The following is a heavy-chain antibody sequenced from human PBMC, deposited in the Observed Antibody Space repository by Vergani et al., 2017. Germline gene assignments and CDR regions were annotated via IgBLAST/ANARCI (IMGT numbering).Heavy chain of an antibody. CDR1: GGSFSGYY. D-gene: IGHD3-16*02. J-gene: IGHJ5*02. CDR2: INHSGST. V-gene: IGHV4-34*01. CDR3: ARGAPYVWGSYRSPYNWFDP. Sequence: QVQLQQWGAGLLKPSETLSLTCAVYGGSFSGYYWSWIRQPPGKGLEWIGEINHSGSTNYNPSLKSRVTISVDTSKNQFSLKLSSVTAADTAVYYCARGAPYVWGSYRSPYNWFDPWGQGTLVTVSS.